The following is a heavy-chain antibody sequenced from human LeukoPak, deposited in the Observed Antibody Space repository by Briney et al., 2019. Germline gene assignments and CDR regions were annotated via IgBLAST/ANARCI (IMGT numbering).Heavy chain of an antibody. CDR3: AKSGYSSGPTFS. V-gene: IGHV3-23*01. CDR2: ISGSGGST. Sequence: GGSLRLXCAASGFTFSSYAMSWVRQAPGKGLEWVSTISGSGGSTYYADSVKGRFTISRDNSKNTLYLQMNSLRAEDTAVYYCAKSGYSSGPTFSWGQGTLVTVSS. CDR1: GFTFSSYA. J-gene: IGHJ5*02. D-gene: IGHD6-19*01.